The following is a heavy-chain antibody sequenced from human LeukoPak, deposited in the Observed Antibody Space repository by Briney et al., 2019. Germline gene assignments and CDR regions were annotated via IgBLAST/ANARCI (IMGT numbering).Heavy chain of an antibody. CDR2: ISSDGSKE. CDR1: RFTFSSYV. CDR3: AKDTVFLRYFDWFLFDY. Sequence: RRSLRPSCAASRFTFSSYVMHCVRQAPSKGREWVAIISSDGSKEYYADSVKDRFTLCRNNRKNTLYLQMNSLRAEDTAVYYCAKDTVFLRYFDWFLFDYWGQGTLVTVSS. J-gene: IGHJ4*02. D-gene: IGHD3-9*01. V-gene: IGHV3-30*04.